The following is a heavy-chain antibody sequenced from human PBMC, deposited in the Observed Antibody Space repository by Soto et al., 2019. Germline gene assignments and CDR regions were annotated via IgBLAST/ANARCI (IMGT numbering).Heavy chain of an antibody. V-gene: IGHV3-23*01. CDR3: AKGGDYGGLYYCDR. Sequence: EVQLLESGGRLVQPGGSLRLSCAASGFTFSNFGMSWVRQAPGKGLEWVSGNSGSGVSTYYADSVKGRLTISRDNSKNVLYLQLNSLRVEDAAVYYCAKGGDYGGLYYCDRRSQGTRVTVSS. CDR1: GFTFSNFG. J-gene: IGHJ4*02. D-gene: IGHD4-17*01. CDR2: NSGSGVST.